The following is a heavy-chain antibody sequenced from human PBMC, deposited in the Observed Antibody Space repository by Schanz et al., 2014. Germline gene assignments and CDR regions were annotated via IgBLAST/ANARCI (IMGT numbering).Heavy chain of an antibody. Sequence: QVQLVQSGAEVKKPGASVKVSCKASGHPFTAYYMHWVRQAPGQGLEWMGRINPNSGDTNYAENFQGRVTMTRDTSTSTVYMELSRLTSDDTALYYCARDGHSSIWDSYYFYGLDVWGQGTTVTVSS. CDR3: ARDGHSSIWDSYYFYGLDV. D-gene: IGHD6-13*01. CDR1: GHPFTAYY. V-gene: IGHV1-2*06. J-gene: IGHJ6*02. CDR2: INPNSGDT.